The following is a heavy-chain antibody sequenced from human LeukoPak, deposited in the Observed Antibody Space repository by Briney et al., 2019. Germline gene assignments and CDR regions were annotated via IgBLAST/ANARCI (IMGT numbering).Heavy chain of an antibody. Sequence: GGSLRLSCAASGFTFSSYSMNWVRQAPGQGLEWVSSISSSSSYICYADSVKGRFTISRDNAKNSLYLQMNSLRAEDTAVYYCAKSHGYSYGFDYWGQGTLVTVSS. CDR2: ISSSSSYI. CDR3: AKSHGYSYGFDY. CDR1: GFTFSSYS. V-gene: IGHV3-21*01. D-gene: IGHD5-18*01. J-gene: IGHJ4*02.